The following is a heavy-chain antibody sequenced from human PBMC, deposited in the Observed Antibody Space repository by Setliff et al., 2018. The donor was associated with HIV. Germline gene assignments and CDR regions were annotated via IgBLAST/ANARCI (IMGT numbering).Heavy chain of an antibody. Sequence: ASVKVSCKASGFTFINYAIHWLRQAPGHRLQWMGWINSGNGNTKYSQKFQGRVTITKDTSANTAYLQLSSLRSEDTAVYYCAREREEQWLAVYYYYMDVWGKGTTVTVSS. D-gene: IGHD6-19*01. CDR2: INSGNGNT. J-gene: IGHJ6*03. CDR3: AREREEQWLAVYYYYMDV. CDR1: GFTFINYA. V-gene: IGHV1-3*01.